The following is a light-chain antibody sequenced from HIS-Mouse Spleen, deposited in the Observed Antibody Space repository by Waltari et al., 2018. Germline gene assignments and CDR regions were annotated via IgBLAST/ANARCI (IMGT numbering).Light chain of an antibody. Sequence: EIVLTQSPGTLSLSPGERATLSCRASQSVSSSYLAWYQQKPGQAPRLLIYGASSRATGIPDRFSGSGSGTYFTLTISILEPEDFAVYYCQQYGSSPRTFGQGTKLEIK. CDR3: QQYGSSPRT. J-gene: IGKJ2*01. CDR2: GAS. CDR1: QSVSSSY. V-gene: IGKV3-20*01.